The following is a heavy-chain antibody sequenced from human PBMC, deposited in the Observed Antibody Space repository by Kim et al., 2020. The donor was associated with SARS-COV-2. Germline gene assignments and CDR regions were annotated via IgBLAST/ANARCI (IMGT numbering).Heavy chain of an antibody. V-gene: IGHV3-15*01. D-gene: IGHD6-6*01. CDR2: GTT. Sequence: GTTDYAEPVKGRFTISRDDSKNTLYLQMNSLKTEDTAVYYCTTDLGVVDYWGQGTLVTVSS. CDR3: TTDLGVVDY. J-gene: IGHJ4*02.